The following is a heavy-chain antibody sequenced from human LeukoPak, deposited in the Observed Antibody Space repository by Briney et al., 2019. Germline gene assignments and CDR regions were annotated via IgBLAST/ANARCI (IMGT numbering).Heavy chain of an antibody. J-gene: IGHJ4*02. CDR1: GYTFANYA. D-gene: IGHD3-22*01. V-gene: IGHV1-3*01. CDR3: ARATYDYDTSGHYSTSGTCFDY. Sequence: ASVTVSCKASGYTFANYAMHWVRQAPGQRLEWMGWINAGNGNTKHSQKLQGRVTITRDTSASTAYMELSSLRSEDTAVYYCARATYDYDTSGHYSTSGTCFDYWGQGTLVTVSS. CDR2: INAGNGNT.